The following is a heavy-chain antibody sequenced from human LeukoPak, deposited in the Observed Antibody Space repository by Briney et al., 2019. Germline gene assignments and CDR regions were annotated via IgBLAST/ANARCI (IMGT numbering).Heavy chain of an antibody. CDR2: ISTRGRTI. Sequence: GGSLGLSCAASGFPFSDHYMSWVRLAPGKGLEWVAYISTRGRTIYYADSVKGRFTISRDNAKNSLYLQMNSLRAEDAAVYYCAAGYHNYIFDFWGQGTLITVSS. V-gene: IGHV3-11*01. CDR3: AAGYHNYIFDF. J-gene: IGHJ4*02. CDR1: GFPFSDHY. D-gene: IGHD4-11*01.